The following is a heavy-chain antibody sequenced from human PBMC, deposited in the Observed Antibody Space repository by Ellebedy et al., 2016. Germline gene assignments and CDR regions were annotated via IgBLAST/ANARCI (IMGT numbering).Heavy chain of an antibody. D-gene: IGHD6-19*01. Sequence: SETLSLTXTVSGGSISSYYWSWIRQPAGKGLEWIGRIYTSGSTNYNPSLKSRVTMSVDTSKNQFSLKLSSVTAADTAVYYCARGRFVGSYSSGWFDYWGQGTLVTVSS. CDR3: ARGRFVGSYSSGWFDY. J-gene: IGHJ4*02. CDR1: GGSISSYY. CDR2: IYTSGST. V-gene: IGHV4-4*07.